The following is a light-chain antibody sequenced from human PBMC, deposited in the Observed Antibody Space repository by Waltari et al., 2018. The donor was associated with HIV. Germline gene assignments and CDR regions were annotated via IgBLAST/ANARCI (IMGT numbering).Light chain of an antibody. CDR3: QQYEASPPMYT. Sequence: EPVLTQSPGTLSLSSGERATLSCRASQTINSNYLAWYQNRPGLPPSLLIYDASTRATGIPDRFSGGGSGTDFTLTISRLEPEDFAVYFCQQYEASPPMYTFGQGTRLEV. V-gene: IGKV3-20*01. CDR2: DAS. CDR1: QTINSNY. J-gene: IGKJ2*01.